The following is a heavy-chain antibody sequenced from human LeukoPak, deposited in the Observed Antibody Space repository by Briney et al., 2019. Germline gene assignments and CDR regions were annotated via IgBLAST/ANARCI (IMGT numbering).Heavy chain of an antibody. CDR1: GYSISSGYY. J-gene: IGHJ4*02. D-gene: IGHD6-13*01. CDR3: ANLPSSWYVWEDY. Sequence: SETLSLTCDVSGYSISSGYYWGWIRLPPGKGLEWIGSIYHSGSTYYNPSLKSRVTISVDTSKNQFSLKLSSVTAADTAVYYCANLPSSWYVWEDYWGQGTLVTVSS. V-gene: IGHV4-38-2*01. CDR2: IYHSGST.